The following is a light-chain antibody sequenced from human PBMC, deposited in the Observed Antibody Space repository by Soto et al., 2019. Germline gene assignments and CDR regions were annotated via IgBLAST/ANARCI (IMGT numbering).Light chain of an antibody. Sequence: QSALTQPASVSGSPGQSITISCTGTSSDVGGYNFVSWYQQHPGEAPKLMLYNVYDRPSGISHRFSGSRSGNTASLTISGLQAEDEAHYYCNSYTSSSTLVFGGGTKLTVL. J-gene: IGLJ2*01. CDR1: SSDVGGYNF. CDR3: NSYTSSSTLV. CDR2: NVY. V-gene: IGLV2-14*03.